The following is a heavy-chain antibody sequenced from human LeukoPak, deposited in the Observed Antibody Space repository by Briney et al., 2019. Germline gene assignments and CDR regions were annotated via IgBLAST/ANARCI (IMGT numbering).Heavy chain of an antibody. Sequence: SETLSLTCTVSGGSISSYYWSWIRQPPGKGLEWIGYIYYSGSTNYNPSLKSRVTISVDTSKNQFSLRLSSVTAADTAVYYCARDHGYSANYYFYYMDVWGKGTTVTVSS. V-gene: IGHV4-59*01. CDR3: ARDHGYSANYYFYYMDV. CDR1: GGSISSYY. D-gene: IGHD5-24*01. J-gene: IGHJ6*03. CDR2: IYYSGST.